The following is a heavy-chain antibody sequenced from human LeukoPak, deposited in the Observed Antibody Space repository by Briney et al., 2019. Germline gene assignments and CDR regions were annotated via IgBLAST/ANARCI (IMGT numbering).Heavy chain of an antibody. CDR1: GFTFSSYE. CDR3: ARAVAGTSELEERRSSGNWFDP. J-gene: IGHJ5*02. CDR2: ISSSGSTI. Sequence: GGSLRLSCAASGFTFSSYEMNWVRQAPGKGLEWVSYISSSGSTIYYADSVKGRFTISRDNAKNSLYLQMNSLRAEDTAVYYCARAVAGTSELEERRSSGNWFDPWGQGTLVTVSS. D-gene: IGHD6-19*01. V-gene: IGHV3-48*03.